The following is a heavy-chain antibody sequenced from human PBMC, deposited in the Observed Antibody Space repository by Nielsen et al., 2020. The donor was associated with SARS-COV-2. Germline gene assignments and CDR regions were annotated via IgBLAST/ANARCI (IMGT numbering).Heavy chain of an antibody. V-gene: IGHV4-30-4*01. J-gene: IGHJ4*02. CDR2: MYRSGSS. CDR3: ARGLGYSYGYGFDY. Sequence: SETLSLTCSVSGGSISSGDYYWHWLRQPPGKGLEWIGYMYRSGSSYYNPSLKSRVAITIDTSKNQFSLNLSSVTAADTAVYFCARGLGYSYGYGFDYWGQGTLVTVSS. CDR1: GGSISSGDYY. D-gene: IGHD5-18*01.